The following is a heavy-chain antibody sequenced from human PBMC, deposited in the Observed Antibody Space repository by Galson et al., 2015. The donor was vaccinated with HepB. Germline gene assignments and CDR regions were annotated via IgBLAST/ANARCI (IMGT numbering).Heavy chain of an antibody. D-gene: IGHD3-10*01. V-gene: IGHV1-24*01. Sequence: SVKVSCKVSGYTLTEFSIHWVRQAPGKGLEWMGGFDPNHSETIYAQKFQGRVTMTEDISVDTAYMKLSSLRSDDTAVYYCATTRGYYVSGSYSYTDVWGKGTTVTVSS. CDR1: GYTLTEFS. CDR3: ATTRGYYVSGSYSYTDV. J-gene: IGHJ6*03. CDR2: FDPNHSET.